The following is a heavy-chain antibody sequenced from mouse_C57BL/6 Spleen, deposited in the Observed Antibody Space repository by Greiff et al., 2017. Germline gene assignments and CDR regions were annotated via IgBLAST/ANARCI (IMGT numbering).Heavy chain of an antibody. CDR3: ARSYSNYVDWYFDV. V-gene: IGHV5-17*01. Sequence: EVMLVESGGGLVKPGGSLKLSCAASGFTFSDYGMHWVRQAPEKGLEWVAYISSGSSTIYYADTVKGRFTISRDNAKNTLFLQMTSLRSEDTAMYYCARSYSNYVDWYFDVWGTGTTVTVSS. CDR2: ISSGSSTI. CDR1: GFTFSDYG. J-gene: IGHJ1*03. D-gene: IGHD2-5*01.